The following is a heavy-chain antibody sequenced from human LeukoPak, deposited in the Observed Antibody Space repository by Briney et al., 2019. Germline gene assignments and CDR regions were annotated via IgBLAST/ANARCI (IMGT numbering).Heavy chain of an antibody. D-gene: IGHD3-22*01. J-gene: IGHJ4*02. Sequence: GESLKISCKGSGYSFTNYWIGWVRQMPGKGLEWMGIIYPGDSDTRYSPSFQGQVTISADESISTAYLQWSSLKASDTAMYYCAICYYDSSAYYSPFDYWGQGTLVTVSS. V-gene: IGHV5-51*01. CDR1: GYSFTNYW. CDR2: IYPGDSDT. CDR3: AICYYDSSAYYSPFDY.